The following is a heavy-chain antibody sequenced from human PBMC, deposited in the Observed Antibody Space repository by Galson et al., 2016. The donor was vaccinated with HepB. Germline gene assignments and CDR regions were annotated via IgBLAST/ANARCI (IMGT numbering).Heavy chain of an antibody. Sequence: SLRLSCAASGFSFSTYTMGWVRQAPGKGLEWDSTFDFHTGWTLYADSVKGLFTISRDTSKNTLYLQMNSLRVEDTAIYYCSKAYSGGSPYRAFDFRGQGTVVTVSP. CDR2: FDFHTGWT. V-gene: IGHV3-23*01. D-gene: IGHD2-15*01. J-gene: IGHJ3*01. CDR1: GFSFSTYT. CDR3: SKAYSGGSPYRAFDF.